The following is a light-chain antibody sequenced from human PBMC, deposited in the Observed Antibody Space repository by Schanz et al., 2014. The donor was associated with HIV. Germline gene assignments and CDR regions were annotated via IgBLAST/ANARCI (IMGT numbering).Light chain of an antibody. J-gene: IGLJ1*01. V-gene: IGLV2-14*03. CDR1: SGDVGSYNY. CDR2: DVS. Sequence: QSALTQPASVSGSPGQSISISCTGTSGDVGSYNYVSWYQQHPGKAPKLMIYDVSNRPSGVSSRFSGSKSGNTASLTISGLQAEDEADYYCCSYTTTSTYVFGAGTKPAVL. CDR3: CSYTTTSTYV.